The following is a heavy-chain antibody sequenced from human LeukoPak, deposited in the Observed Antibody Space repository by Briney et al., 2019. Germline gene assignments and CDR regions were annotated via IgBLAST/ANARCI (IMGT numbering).Heavy chain of an antibody. D-gene: IGHD4-17*01. CDR2: IIPIFGTA. V-gene: IGHV1-69*13. J-gene: IGHJ4*02. CDR1: GGTFSSYA. Sequence: SVKVSCKASGGTFSSYAISWVRQAPGQGLEWMGGIIPIFGTANYAQKFQGRVTITADESTSTAYMELSSLRSEDTAVYYCARGGAGLRLVYFDYWGQGTLVTVSS. CDR3: ARGGAGLRLVYFDY.